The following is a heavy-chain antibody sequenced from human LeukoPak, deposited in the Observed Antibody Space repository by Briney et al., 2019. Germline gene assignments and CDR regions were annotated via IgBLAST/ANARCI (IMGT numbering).Heavy chain of an antibody. CDR3: ARSQAPAGPITIFGVVTQAAFDY. Sequence: SVKVSCKASGGTFSSYAISWVRQAPGQGLEWMGRIIPILGTANYAQKFQGRVTITADKSTSTAYMELSSLRSEDTAVYYCARSQAPAGPITIFGVVTQAAFDYWGQGTLVTVSS. CDR1: GGTFSSYA. D-gene: IGHD3-3*01. V-gene: IGHV1-69*04. J-gene: IGHJ4*02. CDR2: IIPILGTA.